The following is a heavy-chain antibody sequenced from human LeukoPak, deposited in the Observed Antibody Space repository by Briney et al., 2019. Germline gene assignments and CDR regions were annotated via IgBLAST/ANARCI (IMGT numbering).Heavy chain of an antibody. CDR2: INHNGST. D-gene: IGHD3-3*01. CDR3: ARGRDFWSGYHRNYFDY. J-gene: IGHJ4*02. CDR1: GGSFSGYY. Sequence: PSETLSLTCAVYGGSFSGYYWSWIRQPPGKGLEWIGEINHNGSTNYNPSLKSRVTISVDTSKNQFSLKLSSVTAADTAVYYCARGRDFWSGYHRNYFDYWGQGTLVTVSS. V-gene: IGHV4-34*01.